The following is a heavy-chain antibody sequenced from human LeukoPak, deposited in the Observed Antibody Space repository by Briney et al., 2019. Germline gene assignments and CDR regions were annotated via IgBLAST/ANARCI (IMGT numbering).Heavy chain of an antibody. CDR1: GYTLTELS. J-gene: IGHJ4*02. Sequence: ASVKVSCKVSGYTLTELSMHWVRQAPGKGLEWMGGFDPEDGETIYAQKFQGRVTMTEDTSTDTAYMELSSLRSEDTAVYYRATGIRCSSTSCSIYDYWGQGTLVTVSS. V-gene: IGHV1-24*01. CDR3: ATGIRCSSTSCSIYDY. D-gene: IGHD2-2*01. CDR2: FDPEDGET.